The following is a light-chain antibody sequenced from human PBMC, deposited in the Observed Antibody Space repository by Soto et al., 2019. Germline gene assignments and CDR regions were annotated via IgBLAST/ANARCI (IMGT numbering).Light chain of an antibody. J-gene: IGKJ4*01. CDR1: QSVSSSY. CDR3: QQYGSSPRA. CDR2: GAS. Sequence: ENVLTQSPGTLSLSPGERATLSCRASQSVSSSYLAWYQQKPGQAPRLLIYGASSRATGIPDRFSGSGSGTDFTLTISRLEPEDFAAYYCQQYGSSPRAFGGGTKV. V-gene: IGKV3-20*01.